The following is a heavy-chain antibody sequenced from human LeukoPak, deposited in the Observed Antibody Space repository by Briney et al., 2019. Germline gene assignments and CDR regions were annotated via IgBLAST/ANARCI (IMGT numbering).Heavy chain of an antibody. CDR2: INWNGGST. J-gene: IGHJ4*02. CDR3: AKARQLLLYYFDY. D-gene: IGHD2-2*01. Sequence: GGSLRLSCAASGFTFDDYGMSWVRQAPGKGLEWVSGINWNGGSTGYADSVKGRFTISRDNAKNTLYLQMNSLRAEDTAVYYCAKARQLLLYYFDYWGQGTLVTVSS. CDR1: GFTFDDYG. V-gene: IGHV3-20*04.